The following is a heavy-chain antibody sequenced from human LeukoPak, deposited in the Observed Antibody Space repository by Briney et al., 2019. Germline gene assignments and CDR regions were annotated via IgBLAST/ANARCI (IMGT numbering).Heavy chain of an antibody. CDR3: ARESSTGAYYYYYMDV. D-gene: IGHD7-27*01. V-gene: IGHV1-69*13. Sequence: SVKVSCKASGGTFSSYAISWVRQAPGQALERMGGIIPIFGTANYAQKFQGRVTITADESTSTAYMELSSLRSEDTAVYYCARESSTGAYYYYYMDVWGKGTTVTVSS. CDR1: GGTFSSYA. J-gene: IGHJ6*03. CDR2: IIPIFGTA.